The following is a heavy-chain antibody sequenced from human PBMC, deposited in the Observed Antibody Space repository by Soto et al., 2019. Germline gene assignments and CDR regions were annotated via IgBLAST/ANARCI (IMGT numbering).Heavy chain of an antibody. CDR3: VKDEWVS. D-gene: IGHD1-26*01. V-gene: IGHV3-23*01. Sequence: EVRLLESGGGLEQPGGSLRLSCAASGFTFSGYYMNWVRQAPGKGLEGVAAISNGGENTHYADSVKGRFTISRDNSKNTLYLQMHSLTAEDTAVYYCVKDEWVSWGQGTLFTVSS. CDR1: GFTFSGYY. CDR2: ISNGGENT. J-gene: IGHJ5*02.